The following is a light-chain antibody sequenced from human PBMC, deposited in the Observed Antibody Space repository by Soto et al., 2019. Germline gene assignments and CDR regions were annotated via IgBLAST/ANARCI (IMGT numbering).Light chain of an antibody. Sequence: EIVMTQSPASLSVSPRETATVSCRASQSISSYLAWSQHKPGQDTRILIHGASTRDTGVPDRVSARGSWTEVTLTISSLQSEDSAIYYCHQYNDWPRTFGQGTKVDIK. CDR1: QSISSY. J-gene: IGKJ1*01. V-gene: IGKV3-15*01. CDR3: HQYNDWPRT. CDR2: GAS.